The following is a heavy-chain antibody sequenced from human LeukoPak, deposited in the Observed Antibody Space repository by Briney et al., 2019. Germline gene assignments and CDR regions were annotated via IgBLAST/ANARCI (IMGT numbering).Heavy chain of an antibody. CDR3: ARDSRATHDAFDI. CDR1: GGTFSSYA. V-gene: IGHV1-69*01. D-gene: IGHD5-24*01. CDR2: IIPIFGTA. J-gene: IGHJ3*02. Sequence: SVKVSCKASGGTFSSYAISWVRQAPGQGLEWMGGIIPIFGTANYAQKFQGRVTITADESTSTAYMELSSLRSEDTAVYYCARDSRATHDAFDIWGQGTMVTVSS.